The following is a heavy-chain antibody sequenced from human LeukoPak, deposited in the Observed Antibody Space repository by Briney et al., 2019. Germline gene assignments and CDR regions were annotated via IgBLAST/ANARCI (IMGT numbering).Heavy chain of an antibody. CDR3: ARDRDFDWLSNRDAFDI. CDR2: ISSSSSYI. D-gene: IGHD3-9*01. CDR1: RFTFSSYN. Sequence: PGRSLRLSCAASRFTFSSYNMNWVRQAPGKGLEWVSSISSSSSYIYYADSVKGRFTISRDNAKNSLYLQMNSLRAEDTAVYYCARDRDFDWLSNRDAFDIWGQGTMVTVSS. J-gene: IGHJ3*02. V-gene: IGHV3-21*01.